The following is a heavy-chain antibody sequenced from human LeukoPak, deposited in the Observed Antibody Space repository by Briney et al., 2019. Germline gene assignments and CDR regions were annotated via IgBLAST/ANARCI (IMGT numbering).Heavy chain of an antibody. CDR2: ISYDGSNK. V-gene: IGHV3-30*07. Sequence: GRSLRLSCAASGFTFSSYAMHWVRQAPGKGLEWVAVISYDGSNKYYADSVKGRFTISRDNSKNTLYLQMNSLRAEDTAVYYCAKPPYSNYYYYYYMDVWGKGTTVTVSS. CDR1: GFTFSSYA. D-gene: IGHD4-11*01. J-gene: IGHJ6*03. CDR3: AKPPYSNYYYYYYMDV.